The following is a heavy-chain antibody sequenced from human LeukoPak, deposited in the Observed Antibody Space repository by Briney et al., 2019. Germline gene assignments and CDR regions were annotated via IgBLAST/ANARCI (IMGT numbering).Heavy chain of an antibody. CDR3: ARGDRIAAAVQLDY. D-gene: IGHD6-13*01. V-gene: IGHV4-59*01. Sequence: PSETLSLTCTVSGGSISSYYWSWIRQPPGKGLEWIGYIYYSGSTNYNPSLKSRVTISVDTSKNQFSLKLSSVTAADTAVYYCARGDRIAAAVQLDYWGQGTLVTVSS. CDR1: GGSISSYY. CDR2: IYYSGST. J-gene: IGHJ4*02.